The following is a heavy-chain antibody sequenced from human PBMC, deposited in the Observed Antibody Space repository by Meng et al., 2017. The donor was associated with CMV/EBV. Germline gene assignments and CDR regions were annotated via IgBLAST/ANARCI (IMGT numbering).Heavy chain of an antibody. V-gene: IGHV1-2*02. D-gene: IGHD2-2*01. CDR3: ARLNSVPAAISPHYYYYGMDV. J-gene: IGHJ6*02. CDR2: INPNSGGT. Sequence: ASVKVSCKASGYTFTGYYMHWVRQAPGQGLEWMGWINPNSGGTNYAQKFQGRVTMTRDTSISTAYMELRSLRSDDTAVYYCARLNSVPAAISPHYYYYGMDVWGQGTTVTVSS. CDR1: GYTFTGYY.